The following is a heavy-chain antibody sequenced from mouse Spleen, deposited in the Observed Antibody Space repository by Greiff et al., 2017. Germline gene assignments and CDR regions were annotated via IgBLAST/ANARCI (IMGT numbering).Heavy chain of an antibody. J-gene: IGHJ4*01. V-gene: IGHV1-15*01. D-gene: IGHD2-3*01. CDR1: GYTFTDYE. CDR3: ARRDDGYFYAMDY. Sequence: LQESGAELVRPGASVTLSCKASGYTFTDYEMHWVKQTPGHGLEWIGAIDPESGGTAYNQKFKGKAILTADKSSSTAYMELNSLTSEDSAVYYCARRDDGYFYAMDYWGQGTSVTVSS. CDR2: IDPESGGT.